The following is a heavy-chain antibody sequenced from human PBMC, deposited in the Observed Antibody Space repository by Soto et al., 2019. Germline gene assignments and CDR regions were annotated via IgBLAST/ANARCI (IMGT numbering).Heavy chain of an antibody. D-gene: IGHD3-3*01. CDR2: IRSKANSYAT. V-gene: IGHV3-73*01. CDR3: ARGVYDFWSGHPKGLDY. CDR1: GFIFSGSA. J-gene: IGHJ4*02. Sequence: GGSLRLSCAASGFIFSGSAMEWVRQASGKGLEWVGRIRSKANSYATAYAVSVKGRFTISRDDSRNTAYLQMNSLKTEDTAVYYCARGVYDFWSGHPKGLDYWGQGTVVTVSS.